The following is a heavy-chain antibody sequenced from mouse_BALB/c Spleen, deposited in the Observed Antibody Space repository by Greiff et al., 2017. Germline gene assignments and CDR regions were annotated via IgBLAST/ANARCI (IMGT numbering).Heavy chain of an antibody. D-gene: IGHD3-3*01. V-gene: IGHV3-2*02. Sequence: DVKLVESGPGLVKPSQSLSLTCTVTGYSITSDYAWNWIRQFPGNKLEWMGYISYSGSTSYNPSLKSRISITRDTSKNQFFLQLNSVTTEDTATYYCARYWGTGFAYWGQGTLVTVSA. CDR2: ISYSGST. J-gene: IGHJ3*01. CDR1: GYSITSDYA. CDR3: ARYWGTGFAY.